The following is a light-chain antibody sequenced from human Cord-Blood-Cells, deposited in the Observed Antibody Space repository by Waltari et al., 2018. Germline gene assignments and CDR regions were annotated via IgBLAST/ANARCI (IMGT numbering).Light chain of an antibody. V-gene: IGLV2-14*01. J-gene: IGLJ1*01. CDR3: SSYTSSSTYV. CDR2: DVS. Sequence: QSALPHPASVSGSPGQSITISCTGTSSDVGGYNYVSGYQQHPGKAPKLMIYDVSKRPSGVSNRFSGSKSGNTASLTISGLQAEDEADYYCSSYTSSSTYVFGTGTKVTVL. CDR1: SSDVGGYNY.